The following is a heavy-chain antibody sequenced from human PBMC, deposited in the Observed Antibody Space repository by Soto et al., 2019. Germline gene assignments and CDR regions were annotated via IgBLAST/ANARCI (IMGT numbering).Heavy chain of an antibody. CDR2: MNPNSGNT. D-gene: IGHD3-22*01. Sequence: QVQLVQSGAEVKKPGASVKVSCKASGYTFTSYDINWVRQATGQGLEWMGWMNPNSGNTGYAQKFQGTVTMTRNTSISTDYMELSSLRSEDTAVYYCARAHYYDSSGYYPNFDYWGQGTLVTVSS. CDR1: GYTFTSYD. V-gene: IGHV1-8*01. CDR3: ARAHYYDSSGYYPNFDY. J-gene: IGHJ4*02.